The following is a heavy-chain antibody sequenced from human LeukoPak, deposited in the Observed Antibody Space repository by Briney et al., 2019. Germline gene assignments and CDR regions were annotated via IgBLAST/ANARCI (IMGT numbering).Heavy chain of an antibody. Sequence: GGSLRLSCAASGFTISPYWMHWARQAPGKGLVWVSRIKSDGTSTSYADSVKGRFTISRDNAKNTLYLQMNSLRAEDTAVYYCARRGFYGSGTYQDYWGQGTLVTVSS. CDR1: GFTISPYW. J-gene: IGHJ4*02. CDR3: ARRGFYGSGTYQDY. V-gene: IGHV3-74*01. D-gene: IGHD3-10*01. CDR2: IKSDGTST.